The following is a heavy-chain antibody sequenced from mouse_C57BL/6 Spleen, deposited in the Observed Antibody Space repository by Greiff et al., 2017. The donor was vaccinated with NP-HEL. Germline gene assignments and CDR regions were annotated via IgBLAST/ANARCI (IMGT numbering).Heavy chain of an antibody. J-gene: IGHJ1*03. V-gene: IGHV14-2*01. CDR1: GFNIKDYY. CDR2: IDPEDGET. CDR3: ARSGERSTMKYFDV. D-gene: IGHD2-4*01. Sequence: EVQLQQSGAELVKPGASVKLSCTASGFNIKDYYMHWVKQRTEQGLEWIGRIDPEDGETKYVPKFQGKATITADTSSNTAYLQLSSLTSEDTAVYYCARSGERSTMKYFDVWGTGTTVTVSS.